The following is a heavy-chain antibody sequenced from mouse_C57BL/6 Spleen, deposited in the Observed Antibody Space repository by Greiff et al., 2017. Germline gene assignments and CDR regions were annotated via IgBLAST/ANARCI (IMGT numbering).Heavy chain of an antibody. CDR1: GFTFSDYY. Sequence: EVKLVESEGGLVQPGSSMKLSCTASGFTFSDYYMAWVRQVPEKGLEWVANINYDGSSTYYLDSLKSRFIISRDSAKNILYLQMSSLKSEDTATYYCARFLYDYGYAMDYWGQGTSVTVSS. CDR2: INYDGSST. D-gene: IGHD2-4*01. J-gene: IGHJ4*01. CDR3: ARFLYDYGYAMDY. V-gene: IGHV5-16*01.